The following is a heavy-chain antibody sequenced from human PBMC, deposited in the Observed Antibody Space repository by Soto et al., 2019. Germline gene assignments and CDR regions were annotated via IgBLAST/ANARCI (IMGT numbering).Heavy chain of an antibody. J-gene: IGHJ3*02. CDR1: GYNFTSYG. V-gene: IGHV1-18*01. D-gene: IGHD5-12*01. CDR3: ARGYIVASADAFDI. Sequence: ASVKVSCKASGYNFTSYGISWVRQAPGQGLEWMGWISAYNGNTNYAQKLQGRVTMTTDTSTSTAYMELRSLRSDDTAVYYCARGYIVASADAFDIWGQGTMVTVSS. CDR2: ISAYNGNT.